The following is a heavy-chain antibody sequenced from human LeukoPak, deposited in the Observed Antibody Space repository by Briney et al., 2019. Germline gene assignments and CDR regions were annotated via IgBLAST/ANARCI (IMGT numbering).Heavy chain of an antibody. V-gene: IGHV3-23*01. Sequence: PGGSLRLSCAASGFTFSSYAMSWVRQAPGKGLEWVSAISGSGGSTHYADSVKGRFTISRDNSKNTLYLQMNSLRAEDTAVYYCAKARQPYSSSSGLDYWGQGTLVTVSS. CDR2: ISGSGGST. CDR1: GFTFSSYA. J-gene: IGHJ4*02. D-gene: IGHD6-6*01. CDR3: AKARQPYSSSSGLDY.